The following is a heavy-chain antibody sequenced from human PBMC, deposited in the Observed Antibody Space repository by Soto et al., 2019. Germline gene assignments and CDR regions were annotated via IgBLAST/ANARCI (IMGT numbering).Heavy chain of an antibody. V-gene: IGHV4-59*01. J-gene: IGHJ4*02. CDR1: GGSISSYY. CDR3: ARDLNCGGDCYPDY. CDR2: IYCSGST. Sequence: ETLSLTCTVSGGSISSYYWSWIRQPPGKGLGWVGYIYCSGSTNYNPSLKSRVTISVDTSKNQFSLKLSSVTAADTAVYYCARDLNCGGDCYPDYWGQGTLVTVSS. D-gene: IGHD2-21*02.